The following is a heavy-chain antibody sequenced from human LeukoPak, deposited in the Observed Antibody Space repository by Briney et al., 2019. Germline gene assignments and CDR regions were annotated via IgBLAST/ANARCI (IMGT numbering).Heavy chain of an antibody. V-gene: IGHV4-31*03. J-gene: IGHJ4*02. CDR1: GGSISSGGYY. CDR3: ARVGRYFDWLLPADY. Sequence: TLSLTCTVSGGSISSGGYYWSWIRQHPGKGLEWIGYIYYSGSTYYNPSPKSRVTISVDTSKNQFSLKLSSVTAADTAVYYCARVGRYFDWLLPADYWGQGTLVTVSS. D-gene: IGHD3-9*01. CDR2: IYYSGST.